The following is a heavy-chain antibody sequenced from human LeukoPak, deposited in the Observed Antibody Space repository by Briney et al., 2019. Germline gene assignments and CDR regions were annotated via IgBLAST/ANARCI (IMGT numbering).Heavy chain of an antibody. J-gene: IGHJ4*02. Sequence: ASVKVSCKASGYTFTSYDINWVRQATGQGLEWMGWMNPNSGNTGYAQKFQGRVTMTRNTSISTAYMELSSLRSEDTAVYYCAALGYCSSTSCYEWGVNYWGQGTLVTVSP. CDR1: GYTFTSYD. CDR3: AALGYCSSTSCYEWGVNY. V-gene: IGHV1-8*01. D-gene: IGHD2-2*01. CDR2: MNPNSGNT.